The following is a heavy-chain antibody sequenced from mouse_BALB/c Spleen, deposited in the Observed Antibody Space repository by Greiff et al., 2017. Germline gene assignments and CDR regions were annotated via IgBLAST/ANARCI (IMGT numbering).Heavy chain of an antibody. CDR3: ARDLYHYVRGAMDY. CDR2: ISDGGSYT. CDR1: GFTFSDYY. Sequence: EVKLVESGGGLVKPGGSLKLSCAASGFTFSDYYMYWVRQTPEKRLEWVATISDGGSYTYYPDSVKGRFTISRDNAKNNLYLQMSSLKSEDTAMYYCARDLYHYVRGAMDYWGQGTSVTVSS. V-gene: IGHV5-4*02. D-gene: IGHD1-1*01. J-gene: IGHJ4*01.